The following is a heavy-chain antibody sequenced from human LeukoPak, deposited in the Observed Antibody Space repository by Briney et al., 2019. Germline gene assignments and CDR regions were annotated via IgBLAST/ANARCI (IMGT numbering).Heavy chain of an antibody. J-gene: IGHJ4*02. Sequence: GGSLRLSCAASGFTFSSYAMDWVRQAPGKGLEWVAVISYDGSNKYYADSVKGRFTISRDNSKNTLYLQMNSLRAEDTAMYYCARRATTERGHSYGLDYWGQGTLVTVSS. CDR3: ARRATTERGHSYGLDY. D-gene: IGHD5-18*01. CDR1: GFTFSSYA. CDR2: ISYDGSNK. V-gene: IGHV3-30*04.